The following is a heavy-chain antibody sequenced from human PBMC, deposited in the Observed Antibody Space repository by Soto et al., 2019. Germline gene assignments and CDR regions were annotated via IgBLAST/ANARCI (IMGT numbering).Heavy chain of an antibody. D-gene: IGHD5-12*01. J-gene: IGHJ4*02. CDR1: GGSFSGYY. CDR2: INHSGST. Sequence: PSETLSLTCAVYGGSFSGYYWSWIRQPPGKGLEWIGEINHSGSTNYNPSLKGRVTISVDTSKNQFSRKLSSVTAADTAVYYCARPRAVATIRGGYFDYWGQGTLVTVSS. V-gene: IGHV4-34*01. CDR3: ARPRAVATIRGGYFDY.